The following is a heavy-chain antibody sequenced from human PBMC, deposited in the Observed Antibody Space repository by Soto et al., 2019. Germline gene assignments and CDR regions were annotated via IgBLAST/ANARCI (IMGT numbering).Heavy chain of an antibody. V-gene: IGHV3-23*01. CDR2: ISGSGGST. CDR1: GFTFSNYA. J-gene: IGHJ5*02. CDR3: AKDGIAVAGDVWFDP. D-gene: IGHD6-19*01. Sequence: GGSLRLSCAASGFTFSNYAMSWVRQAPGRGLEWVSGISGSGGSTYYADSVKGRFTISRDNSKNTLYLQMNSLRGEDTAVHYCAKDGIAVAGDVWFDPWGQGTTVTVYS.